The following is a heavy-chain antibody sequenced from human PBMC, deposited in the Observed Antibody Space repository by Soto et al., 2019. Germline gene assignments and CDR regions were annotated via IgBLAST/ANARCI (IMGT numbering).Heavy chain of an antibody. J-gene: IGHJ6*02. V-gene: IGHV1-8*01. CDR3: ARVLELWFPGGRGMDV. CDR2: MNPNSGNT. D-gene: IGHD3-10*01. CDR1: RDRFACCS. Sequence: SVELSSEARRDRFACCSRWSVHQSTGQGLEWMGWMNPNSGNTGYAQKFQGRVTMTRNTSISTAYMELSSLRSEDTAVYYCARVLELWFPGGRGMDVWGQGTTVTV.